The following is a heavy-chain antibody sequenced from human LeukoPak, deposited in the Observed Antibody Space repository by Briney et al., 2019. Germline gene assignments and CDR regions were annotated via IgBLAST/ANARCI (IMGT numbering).Heavy chain of an antibody. CDR3: VREFSGGLFDY. Sequence: ASVNVSCKASGYTFTNYYMHWVRQAPGQGPEWMGIIIPSGGNAIYAQKFQRRGAMSTDTSTSTVYLELSRLRSEDTAVYYCVREFSGGLFDYWGQGTLVTVSS. CDR2: IIPSGGNA. V-gene: IGHV1-46*01. CDR1: GYTFTNYY. J-gene: IGHJ4*02. D-gene: IGHD3-10*01.